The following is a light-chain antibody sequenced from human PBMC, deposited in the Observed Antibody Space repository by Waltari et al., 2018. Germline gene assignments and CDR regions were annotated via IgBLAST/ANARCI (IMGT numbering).Light chain of an antibody. Sequence: QSALTQPASVSGSPGQSITISCTGTSSDVGSYNFVSWYQHHPGKAPKLMIFEGSRRPSGISNRFSGSKSGNTASLTIAGLQAEDEADDYCCSYVGSRTYVFGAGTKVTVL. CDR1: SSDVGSYNF. CDR2: EGS. J-gene: IGLJ1*01. V-gene: IGLV2-23*01. CDR3: CSYVGSRTYV.